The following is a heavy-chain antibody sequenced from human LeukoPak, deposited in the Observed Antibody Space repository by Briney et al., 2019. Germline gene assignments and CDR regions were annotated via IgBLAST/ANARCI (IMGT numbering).Heavy chain of an antibody. Sequence: SGGPLRLSCAASGFTFSSYGMHWVRQAPGKGLEWVAFIRYDGSNKYYADSVKGRFTISRDNSKNTLYLQMNSLRAEDTAVYYCEAGMTTVTDWGQGTLVTVSS. CDR1: GFTFSSYG. CDR2: IRYDGSNK. CDR3: EAGMTTVTD. V-gene: IGHV3-30*02. D-gene: IGHD4-17*01. J-gene: IGHJ4*02.